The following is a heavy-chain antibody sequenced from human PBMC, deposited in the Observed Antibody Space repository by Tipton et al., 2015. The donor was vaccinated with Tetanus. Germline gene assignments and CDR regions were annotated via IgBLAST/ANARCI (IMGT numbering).Heavy chain of an antibody. D-gene: IGHD3-16*01. V-gene: IGHV3-23*01. J-gene: IGHJ4*02. Sequence: SLRLSCAGSGITVKDFAMHWVRQAPGKGLEWVSSLSGSGDSTYYVDSVRGRFTISRDNSKNTLYLQMNSLRAEDSAVYYCARRQVEGGAHFDHWGQGTLVTVSS. CDR3: ARRQVEGGAHFDH. CDR2: LSGSGDST. CDR1: GITVKDFA.